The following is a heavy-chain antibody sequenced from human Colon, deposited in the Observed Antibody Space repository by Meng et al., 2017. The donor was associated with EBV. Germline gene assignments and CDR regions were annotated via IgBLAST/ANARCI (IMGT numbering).Heavy chain of an antibody. CDR2: MYHSGTT. V-gene: IGHV4-4*02. D-gene: IGHD5-24*01. CDR3: ATQESRDGHNPY. CDR1: GGSISSSYW. J-gene: IGHJ4*02. Sequence: QLQESGPGLVKPXGTLSLTCFVSGGSISSSYWWTWVRQSPGKGLEWIGEMYHSGTTNYNPSLKSRVTISMGKSNNQLSLKLNSVTAADTAVYYCATQESRDGHNPYWGQGTLVTVSS.